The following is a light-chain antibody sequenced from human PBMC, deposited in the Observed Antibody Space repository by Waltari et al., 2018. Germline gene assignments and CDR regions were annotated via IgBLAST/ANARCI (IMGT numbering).Light chain of an antibody. CDR2: AAS. Sequence: EIVMTQSPATLSVSPGERATLSCRASQSVSSNLAWYQQKPGQAPRLLIYAASTRATGIPSRFGGSGSGTEFTLTISSLQSEDFAVYYCQQYNNWPPWTFGQGTMVEMK. CDR1: QSVSSN. V-gene: IGKV3-15*01. CDR3: QQYNNWPPWT. J-gene: IGKJ1*01.